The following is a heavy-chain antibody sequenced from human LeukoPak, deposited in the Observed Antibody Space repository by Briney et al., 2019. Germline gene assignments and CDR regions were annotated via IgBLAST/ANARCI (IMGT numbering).Heavy chain of an antibody. J-gene: IGHJ4*02. CDR3: ARERGRGNGFDY. V-gene: IGHV3-33*01. D-gene: IGHD4-23*01. Sequence: PGGSLRLSCAASGFTFSSYGMHWVRQAPGKGLEWVAVIWYDGSNKYYADSVKGRFTISRDNSKNTLYLQMNSLRAEDTAVYYCARERGRGNGFDYWGQGTLVTVSS. CDR1: GFTFSSYG. CDR2: IWYDGSNK.